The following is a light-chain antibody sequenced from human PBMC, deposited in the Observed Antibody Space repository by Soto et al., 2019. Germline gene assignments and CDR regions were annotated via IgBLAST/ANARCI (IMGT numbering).Light chain of an antibody. CDR2: EAN. V-gene: IGLV2-23*01. CDR3: CSYAGGGIFYV. J-gene: IGLJ1*01. CDR1: SSDVGSNNL. Sequence: QSALTQPASVSGSPGQSITISCTGTSSDVGSNNLVSWYQHHPGKAPKLMIYEANKRPSGISYRFSASKSGNTASLTISGLQAEDEADYYCCSYAGGGIFYVFGTGTKVTVL.